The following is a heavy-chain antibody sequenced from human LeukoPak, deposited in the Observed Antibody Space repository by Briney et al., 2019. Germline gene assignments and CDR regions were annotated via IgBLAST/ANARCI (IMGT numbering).Heavy chain of an antibody. V-gene: IGHV3-66*04. CDR3: ARHWL. Sequence: GGSLRLSCAASGFTVSTNYMSWVRQAPGEGLEWVSVIYSGGNTYYADSVRGRFTISRDNSKNTLYLQMNNLRVDDAAVYYCARHWLWGQGTLVTVSS. D-gene: IGHD5-12*01. J-gene: IGHJ4*02. CDR2: IYSGGNT. CDR1: GFTVSTNY.